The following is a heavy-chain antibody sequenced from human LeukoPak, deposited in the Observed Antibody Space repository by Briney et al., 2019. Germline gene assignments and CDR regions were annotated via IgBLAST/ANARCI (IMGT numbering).Heavy chain of an antibody. D-gene: IGHD3-22*01. CDR2: ISTSGSGT. CDR3: ARRGFYDTSGYLFDY. V-gene: IGHV3-48*03. Sequence: PGRSLRLSCAASGFTFSSYAMHWVRQAPGKGLEWVSYISTSGSGTYYADSVKGRFTISRDNAKNSLYLQMNSLRAEDTAVYYCARRGFYDTSGYLFDYWGQGTLVTVSS. J-gene: IGHJ4*02. CDR1: GFTFSSYA.